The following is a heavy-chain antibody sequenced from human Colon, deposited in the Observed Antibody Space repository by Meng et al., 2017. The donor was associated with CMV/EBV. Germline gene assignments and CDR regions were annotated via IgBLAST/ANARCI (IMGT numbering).Heavy chain of an antibody. J-gene: IGHJ4*02. CDR3: VRDQSKGPTNWNYEYYFDH. D-gene: IGHD1-7*01. CDR1: GFTFRYYA. Sequence: GGSLRLSCAASGFTFRYYAMNWVRQGPGKALEWVASISSNTFYKYYTDSVKGRFSVSRDNAQDSLSLQMDSLRAEDTAVYYCVRDQSKGPTNWNYEYYFDHWGQGALVTVSS. CDR2: ISSNTFYK. V-gene: IGHV3-21*01.